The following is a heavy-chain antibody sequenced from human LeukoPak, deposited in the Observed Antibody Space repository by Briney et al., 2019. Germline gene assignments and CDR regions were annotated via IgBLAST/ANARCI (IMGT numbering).Heavy chain of an antibody. CDR3: AKQNPTVGDF. CDR2: ISEDGGVR. J-gene: IGHJ4*02. Sequence: ETLSLTWAVSGDSISTTNYYWGRIRQAPGKGLEWVSSISEDGGVRYHAVPVRGRFTISRDNSRDTLYLQMNSLRAEDTAVYYCAKQNPTVGDFWGQGTLVIVSS. D-gene: IGHD4-11*01. CDR1: GDSISTTNYY. V-gene: IGHV3-23*01.